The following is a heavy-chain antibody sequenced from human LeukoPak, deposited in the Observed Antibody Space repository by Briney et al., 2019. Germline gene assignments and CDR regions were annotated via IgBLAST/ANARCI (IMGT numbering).Heavy chain of an antibody. CDR1: GFTFSSHA. Sequence: QPGGSLRLSCVGSGFTFSSHAMTWVRRAPGKGLQWVSVITLSGSSTQYADSVRGRFTTSRDNFKNTVYLQMNSLRAEDTAVYYCAKSLYFGDHDAFDIWGQGTMVTVSS. CDR2: ITLSGSST. J-gene: IGHJ3*02. V-gene: IGHV3-23*05. D-gene: IGHD3-10*01. CDR3: AKSLYFGDHDAFDI.